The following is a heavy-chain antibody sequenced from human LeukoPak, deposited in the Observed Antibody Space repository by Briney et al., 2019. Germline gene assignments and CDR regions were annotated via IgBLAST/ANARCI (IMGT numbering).Heavy chain of an antibody. CDR1: GFTFSNAW. Sequence: GGSLRLSCAASGFTFSNAWMSWVRQAPGKGXXXXXXIKSKTDGGTTDYAAPVKGRFTISRDDSKNTLYLQMNSLKTEDTAVYYCTTDGAVAGEDVWGKGTTVTVSS. J-gene: IGHJ6*04. CDR2: IKSKTDGGTT. D-gene: IGHD6-19*01. V-gene: IGHV3-15*01. CDR3: TTDGAVAGEDV.